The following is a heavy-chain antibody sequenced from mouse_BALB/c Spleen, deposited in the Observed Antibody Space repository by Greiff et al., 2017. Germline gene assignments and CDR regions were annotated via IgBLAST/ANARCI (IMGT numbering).Heavy chain of an antibody. CDR1: GFNIKDYY. V-gene: IGHV14-4*02. D-gene: IGHD2-10*02. CDR2: IDPENGDT. CDR3: KALYGNYWFAD. J-gene: IGHJ3*01. Sequence: VQLQQSGAELVRSGASVKLSCTASGFNIKDYYMHWVKQRPEQGLEWIGWIDPENGDTEYAPKFQGKATMTADTSSNTAYLQLSSLTYEDTAVYYSKALYGNYWFADWGQGTLVTVSA.